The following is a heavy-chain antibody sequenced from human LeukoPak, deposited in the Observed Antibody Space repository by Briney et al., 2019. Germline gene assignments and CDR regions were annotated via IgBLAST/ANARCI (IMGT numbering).Heavy chain of an antibody. Sequence: PSETLSLTCAVSGYSISSGYYWGWIRQPPGKGLEWIGNIYHSGSTYYNPSLKSRVTISVDTSKNQFSLTLNSVTAADTAVYYCARYGYSSSAGDYWGQGTLVPVSS. CDR1: GYSISSGYY. V-gene: IGHV4-38-2*01. D-gene: IGHD6-6*01. CDR3: ARYGYSSSAGDY. J-gene: IGHJ4*02. CDR2: IYHSGST.